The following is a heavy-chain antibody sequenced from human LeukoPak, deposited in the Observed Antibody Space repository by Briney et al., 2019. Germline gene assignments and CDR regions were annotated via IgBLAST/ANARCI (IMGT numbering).Heavy chain of an antibody. D-gene: IGHD4-23*01. CDR2: IIPIFGTA. CDR3: ARDRTVVKNYFDY. Sequence: SVKVSCKASGGTFSSYAISWVRQAPGQGLEWMGGIIPIFGTANYAQKFQGRVTITADESTSTAHMELSSLRSEDTAVYYCARDRTVVKNYFDYWGQGTLVTVSS. J-gene: IGHJ4*02. V-gene: IGHV1-69*01. CDR1: GGTFSSYA.